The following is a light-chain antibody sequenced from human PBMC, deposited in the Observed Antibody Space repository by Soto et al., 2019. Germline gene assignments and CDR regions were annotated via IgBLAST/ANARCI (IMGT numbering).Light chain of an antibody. CDR1: SSDIGGYNY. Sequence: QSALTQPASVSGSPGQSITISCIGTSSDIGGYNYVSWYQQYPDKAPKLIIYEVNNRPSGVSNRFSGSKSGNTASLTISGLQAEDEADYYCSSYRSGGTFVFGSGTKLTVL. CDR2: EVN. V-gene: IGLV2-14*01. J-gene: IGLJ1*01. CDR3: SSYRSGGTFV.